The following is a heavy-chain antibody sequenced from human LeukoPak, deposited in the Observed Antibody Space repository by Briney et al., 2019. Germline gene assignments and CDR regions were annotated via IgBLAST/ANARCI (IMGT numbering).Heavy chain of an antibody. Sequence: GASVKVSCKASGYTFTGYYMHWVRQAPGQGLEWMGRIIPILGIANYAQKFQGRVTITADKSTSTAYMELSSLRSEDTAVYYCARGIAVAADYWGQGTLVTVSS. CDR1: GYTFTGYY. D-gene: IGHD6-19*01. CDR2: IIPILGIA. V-gene: IGHV1-69*02. CDR3: ARGIAVAADY. J-gene: IGHJ4*02.